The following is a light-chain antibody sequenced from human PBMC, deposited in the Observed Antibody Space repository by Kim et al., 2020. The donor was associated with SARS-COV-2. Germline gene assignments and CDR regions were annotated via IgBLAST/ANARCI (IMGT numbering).Light chain of an antibody. Sequence: GRRVSISCSGSSSNIGTNNVNWYQQVPGTAPKLLIFSNSQRPSGVPDRFSGSKSGTSASLAISGLQSEDEADYYCGTWDGSLNSRVFGGGTQLTVL. CDR1: SSNIGTNN. CDR3: GTWDGSLNSRV. CDR2: SNS. J-gene: IGLJ3*02. V-gene: IGLV1-44*01.